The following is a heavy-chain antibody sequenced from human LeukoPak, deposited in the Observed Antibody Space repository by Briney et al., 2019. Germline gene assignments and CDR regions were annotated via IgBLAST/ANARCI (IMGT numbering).Heavy chain of an antibody. Sequence: GGSLRLACATSGFTFSNSWMAWVRQAPGKGLEWVANINPDGSEEYYSDSMNGRFSISRDNAKNSVYLQMNSLGAEDTAVYYCAIHVNYNRCDYWGQGTLATVSS. CDR1: GFTFSNSW. J-gene: IGHJ4*02. D-gene: IGHD5-24*01. CDR3: AIHVNYNRCDY. V-gene: IGHV3-7*01. CDR2: INPDGSEE.